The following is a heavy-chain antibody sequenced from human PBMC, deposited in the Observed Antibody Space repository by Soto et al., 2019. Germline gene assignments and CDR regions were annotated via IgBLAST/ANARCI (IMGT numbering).Heavy chain of an antibody. J-gene: IGHJ6*02. CDR2: IFYTGNA. Sequence: PSETLSLTCTVSGASISSGGYYWSWIRQHPGKGLEWIGYIFYTGNAYYNPSLQSRISMSVHTSKNQFSLRLSSVTAADTAVYYCARDPPMDVWGQGTTVTVSS. V-gene: IGHV4-31*03. CDR3: ARDPPMDV. CDR1: GASISSGGYY.